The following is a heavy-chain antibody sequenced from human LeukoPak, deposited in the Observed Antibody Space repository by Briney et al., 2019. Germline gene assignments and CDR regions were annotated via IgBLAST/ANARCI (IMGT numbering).Heavy chain of an antibody. J-gene: IGHJ4*02. CDR3: ARAPGYRSFLDY. CDR1: GFTFSSYS. D-gene: IGHD6-13*01. Sequence: GGTLRLSCAASGFTFSSYSMNWVRQAPGKGLEWVSSISSNSSYIYYADSVKGRFTISRDNAKNSLYLQMNSLSAEDTAVYYCARAPGYRSFLDYWGQGTLVTVSS. V-gene: IGHV3-21*01. CDR2: ISSNSSYI.